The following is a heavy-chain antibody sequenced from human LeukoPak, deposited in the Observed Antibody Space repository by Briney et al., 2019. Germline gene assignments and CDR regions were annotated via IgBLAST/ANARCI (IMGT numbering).Heavy chain of an antibody. V-gene: IGHV3-23*01. CDR1: GFTFSSYA. CDR2: ITGSSDAT. J-gene: IGHJ3*02. CDR3: AKFRSGVTGPFDI. Sequence: QPGGSLRLSCAASGFTFSSYAITWVRQTPGEGLEWVSSITGSSDATYFADSVKGRFTISRVNSKNTVYLQMNSLRAEDTAMYYCAKFRSGVTGPFDIWGQGTMVIVSP. D-gene: IGHD3-10*01.